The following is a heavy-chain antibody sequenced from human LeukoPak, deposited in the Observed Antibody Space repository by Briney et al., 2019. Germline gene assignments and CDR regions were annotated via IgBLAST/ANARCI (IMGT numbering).Heavy chain of an antibody. CDR2: IYPTGST. CDR1: GGSLSTYY. CDR3: ARGGDSSGYYGNSFDS. J-gene: IGHJ4*02. D-gene: IGHD3-22*01. V-gene: IGHV4-59*01. Sequence: SETLSLTCTVSGGSLSTYYWSWIRQSPGKGPEWIGYIYPTGSTKYNPSLKSRVTISVDTSKNQFSLKLSSVSAADTAVYYCARGGDSSGYYGNSFDSWGQGTLVTVSS.